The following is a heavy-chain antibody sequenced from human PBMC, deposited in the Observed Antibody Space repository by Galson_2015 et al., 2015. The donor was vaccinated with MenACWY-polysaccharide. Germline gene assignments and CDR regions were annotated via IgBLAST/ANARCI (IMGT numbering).Heavy chain of an antibody. V-gene: IGHV4-4*07. CDR2: IHATGST. CDR3: ARRHLGNWYFDL. J-gene: IGHJ2*01. CDR1: HGSITSYY. Sequence: ATLSLDCTVSHGSITSYYWRWIRQSAGKGLEWIGRIHATGSTTYSPSFERRVAMSVDMPKNQFSLRRTAVTAADTAVYYCARRHLGNWYFDLWGRGTLVTVSS. D-gene: IGHD7-27*01.